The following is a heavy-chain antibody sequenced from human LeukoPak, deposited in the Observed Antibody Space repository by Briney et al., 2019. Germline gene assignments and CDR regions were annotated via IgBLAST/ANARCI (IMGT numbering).Heavy chain of an antibody. CDR2: ISYDGSNK. D-gene: IGHD5-24*01. CDR3: ARDRRDLATTFSYSYGLDV. J-gene: IGHJ6*02. Sequence: GGSLRLSCAASGFSFSNYGMHWVRQAPGKGLEWVAVISYDGSNKDYADSVKARFTISRDNSKNTLYLQMNSLRAEDTAVYYCARDRRDLATTFSYSYGLDVWGQGTPVTVSS. CDR1: GFSFSNYG. V-gene: IGHV3-30*03.